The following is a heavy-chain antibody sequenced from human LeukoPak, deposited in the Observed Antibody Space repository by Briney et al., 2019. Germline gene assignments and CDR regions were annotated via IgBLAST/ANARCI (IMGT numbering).Heavy chain of an antibody. Sequence: PSETLSLTCAVYGGSFSGYYWSWIRQPPGKGLEWIGEINHSGSTNYNPFLKSRVTISVDTSKNQFSLKLSSVTAADTAVYYCARRGDIVVVPAATTGSDFDYWGQGTLVTVSS. D-gene: IGHD2-2*01. J-gene: IGHJ4*02. CDR3: ARRGDIVVVPAATTGSDFDY. CDR1: GGSFSGYY. CDR2: INHSGST. V-gene: IGHV4-34*01.